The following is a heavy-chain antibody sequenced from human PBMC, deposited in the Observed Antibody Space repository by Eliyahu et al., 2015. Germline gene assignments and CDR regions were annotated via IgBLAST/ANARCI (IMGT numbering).Heavy chain of an antibody. V-gene: IGHV6-1*02. D-gene: IGHD5-12*01. J-gene: IGHJ6*02. Sequence: QVQLQPIGPGLVQASQTLSLTCAISGDRVSNIXTTWNXVRLSPARGLEWLGRTSYHLKWNPDYDVSVDGRISISADSSKNRFSLHLTSLTPEDSAIYYCVRDARRATSCRLTGCIYRSTGLDVWGPGTTVIVSS. CDR2: TSYHLKWNP. CDR3: VRDARRATSCRLTGCIYRSTGLDV. CDR1: GDRVSNIXTT.